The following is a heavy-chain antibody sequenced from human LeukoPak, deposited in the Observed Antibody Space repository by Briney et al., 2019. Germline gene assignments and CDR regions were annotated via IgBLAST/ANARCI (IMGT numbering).Heavy chain of an antibody. CDR3: ARDPFYSNYGAFDI. D-gene: IGHD4-11*01. Sequence: SQTLSLTCTVSGGSISSGSYYWSWIRQPAGKGLEWIGRIYTSGSTNYNPSLKSRVTISVDTSKNQFSLKLSSVTAADTAVYYCARDPFYSNYGAFDIWGQGTMVTVSS. J-gene: IGHJ3*02. CDR1: GGSISSGSYY. CDR2: IYTSGST. V-gene: IGHV4-61*02.